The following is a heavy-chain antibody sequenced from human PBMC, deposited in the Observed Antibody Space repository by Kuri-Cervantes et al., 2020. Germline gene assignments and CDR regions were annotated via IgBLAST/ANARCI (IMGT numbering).Heavy chain of an antibody. CDR2: IYYSGST. CDR1: GGSISSGGYY. CDR3: ARSSGVIQYYGMDV. J-gene: IGHJ6*02. V-gene: IGHV4-31*03. Sequence: SETLSLTCTVSGGSISSGGYYWGWIRQHPGKGLEWIGYIYYSGSTYYNPSLKSRVTISVDTSKNQFSLKLSSVTAADTAVYYCARSSGVIQYYGMDVWGQGTTVTVSS. D-gene: IGHD3-10*01.